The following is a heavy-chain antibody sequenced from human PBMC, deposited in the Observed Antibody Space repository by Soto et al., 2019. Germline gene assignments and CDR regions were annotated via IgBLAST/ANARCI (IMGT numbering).Heavy chain of an antibody. CDR2: ISSSSSYI. CDR1: GFTFSSYS. CDR3: ARDRVGGVIVVYAFDI. D-gene: IGHD3-16*02. Sequence: EVQLVESGGGLVKPGGSLRLSCAASGFTFSSYSMNWVRQAPGKGLEWVSSISSSSSYIYYADSVKGRFTISRDNAKNSLYLQMNSLRAEDTAVYYCARDRVGGVIVVYAFDIWGQGTMVTVSS. J-gene: IGHJ3*02. V-gene: IGHV3-21*01.